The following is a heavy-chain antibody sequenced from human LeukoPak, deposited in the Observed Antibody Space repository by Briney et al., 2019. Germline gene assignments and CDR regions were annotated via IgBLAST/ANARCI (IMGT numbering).Heavy chain of an antibody. J-gene: IGHJ6*03. V-gene: IGHV3-30*02. CDR3: AKDGYSSSSFYYYYMDV. CDR2: IRYDGSNK. D-gene: IGHD6-6*01. CDR1: GFTFSSYG. Sequence: TGGSLRLSCAASGFTFSSYGMHWVRQAPGKGLEWVAFIRYDGSNKYYADSVKGRFTISRDNSKNTLYLQMNSLRAEDTAVYYCAKDGYSSSSFYYYYMDVWGKGTTVTVSS.